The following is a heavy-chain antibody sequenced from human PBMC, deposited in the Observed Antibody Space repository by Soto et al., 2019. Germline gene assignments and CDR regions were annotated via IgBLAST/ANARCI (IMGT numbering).Heavy chain of an antibody. CDR3: ARGRADYFDN. CDR2: MSPNSGNT. Sequence: QVQLVQSGAEVKKPGASVKVSCKASGYTFTPYDIHWVRQATGQGLEWMGWMSPNSGNTGYAQKFQGRITMTKNTAISTAYMELSSLRSEDTAVYDCARGRADYFDNWGQGTLVTVSS. V-gene: IGHV1-8*02. CDR1: GYTFTPYD. J-gene: IGHJ4*02.